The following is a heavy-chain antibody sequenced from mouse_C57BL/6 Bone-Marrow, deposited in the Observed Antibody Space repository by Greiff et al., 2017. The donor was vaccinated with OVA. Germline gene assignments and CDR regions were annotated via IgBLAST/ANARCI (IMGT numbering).Heavy chain of an antibody. CDR2: IRSKSSNYAT. CDR3: VRGCSYYSNYRVYYYAMDY. V-gene: IGHV10-3*01. Sequence: EVQGVESGGGLVQPKGSLKLSCAASGFTFNTYAMHWVRQAPGKGLEWVARIRSKSSNYATYYADSVKDRFTISRDDSQSMLYLQMNNLKTEDTAMYYCVRGCSYYSNYRVYYYAMDYWGQGTSVTVSS. D-gene: IGHD2-5*01. J-gene: IGHJ4*01. CDR1: GFTFNTYA.